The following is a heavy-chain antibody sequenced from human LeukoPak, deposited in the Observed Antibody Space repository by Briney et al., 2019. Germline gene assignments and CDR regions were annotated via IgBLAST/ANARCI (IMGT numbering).Heavy chain of an antibody. V-gene: IGHV1-2*06. J-gene: IGHJ6*03. D-gene: IGHD5-18*01. CDR1: GYTFTGYY. CDR3: ARGITAMAIPYYYHYYMDV. Sequence: GASVKVSCKASGYTFTGYYMHWVRQAPGQGLEWMGRINPNSGGTNYAQKFQGRVTMTRDTSISTAYMELSRLRSDDTAVYYCARGITAMAIPYYYHYYMDVWGKGTTVTVSS. CDR2: INPNSGGT.